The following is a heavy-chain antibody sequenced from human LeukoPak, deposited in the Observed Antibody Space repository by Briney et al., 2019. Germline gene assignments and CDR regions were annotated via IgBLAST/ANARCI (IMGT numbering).Heavy chain of an antibody. D-gene: IGHD2-21*01. V-gene: IGHV3-48*03. Sequence: GGSLRLSCAASGFTFSSYEMNWVRQAPGKGLEWVSYISSSGSTIYYADSVKGRFTISRDNAKNSLYLQMNSLRAEDTAVYYCARDRFVAHYYYYYMDVWGKGTTVTVSS. CDR2: ISSSGSTI. J-gene: IGHJ6*03. CDR3: ARDRFVAHYYYYYMDV. CDR1: GFTFSSYE.